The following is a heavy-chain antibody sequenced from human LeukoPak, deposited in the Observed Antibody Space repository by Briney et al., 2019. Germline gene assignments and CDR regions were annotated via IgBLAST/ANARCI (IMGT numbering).Heavy chain of an antibody. CDR1: GFTFSDYY. CDR2: ISFSGSPI. Sequence: GGSLRLSCAASGFTFSDYYMSWICQAPGKGLEWVSYISFSGSPIYYADSVKGRFTVSRDNAKNSLYLRMNSLRAEDTAVYYCVRSRGYSYGRGLYFDYWGQGTLVTVSS. D-gene: IGHD5-18*01. V-gene: IGHV3-11*01. J-gene: IGHJ4*02. CDR3: VRSRGYSYGRGLYFDY.